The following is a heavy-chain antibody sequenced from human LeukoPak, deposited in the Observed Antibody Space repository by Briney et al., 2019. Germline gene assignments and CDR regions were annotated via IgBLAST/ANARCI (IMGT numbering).Heavy chain of an antibody. CDR2: IFYSGST. CDR1: GGSISTSNYY. J-gene: IGHJ6*03. CDR3: ARLGYCSGGSCYYYYYMDV. V-gene: IGHV4-39*07. Sequence: PSETLSLTCTVSGGSISTSNYYWGWIRQPPGKGLEWIGNIFYSGSTYYSPSLRSRVTISLDTSRNQFSLKLNSVTAADTAAYYCARLGYCSGGSCYYYYYMDVWGKGTTVTVSS. D-gene: IGHD2-15*01.